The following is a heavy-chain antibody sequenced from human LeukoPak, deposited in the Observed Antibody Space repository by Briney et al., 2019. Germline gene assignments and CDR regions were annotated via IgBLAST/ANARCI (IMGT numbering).Heavy chain of an antibody. CDR1: GYTFTGYY. J-gene: IGHJ4*01. CDR3: ARDLYDYVWGNYRSSSLDY. Sequence: ASVKVSCKASGYTFTGYYMHWVRQAPGQGLEWMGWINPNSGGTNYEQKFQGRVTMTRDTSISTAYMEPSRLRSDDTAVYYCARDLYDYVWGNYRSSSLDYWGQEPWSPSPQ. V-gene: IGHV1-2*02. D-gene: IGHD3-16*02. CDR2: INPNSGGT.